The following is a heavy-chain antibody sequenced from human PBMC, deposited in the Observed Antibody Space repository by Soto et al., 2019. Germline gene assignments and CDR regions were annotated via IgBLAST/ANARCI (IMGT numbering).Heavy chain of an antibody. CDR3: ARAPAGGYFFAGFEY. D-gene: IGHD5-18*01. CDR2: ISYDGGNK. CDR1: GFSFSSHG. J-gene: IGHJ4*02. V-gene: IGHV3-30*03. Sequence: QVQLVESGGDVVQPGRSLTLSCLASGFSFSSHGMHWIRQAPGKGLEWLAVISYDGGNKNYADSVRDRFTISRDNSKNRVVRQIHSLRPADTAVYFCARAPAGGYFFAGFEYWGQGVLVIVSS.